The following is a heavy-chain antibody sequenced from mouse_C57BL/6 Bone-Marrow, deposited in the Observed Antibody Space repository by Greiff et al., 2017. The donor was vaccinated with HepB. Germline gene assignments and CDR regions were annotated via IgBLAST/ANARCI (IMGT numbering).Heavy chain of an antibody. CDR3: ARSYYYGSSPCAY. CDR1: GYTFTSYW. CDR2: IDPSDSYT. J-gene: IGHJ3*01. V-gene: IGHV1-69*01. D-gene: IGHD1-1*01. Sequence: QVHVKQPGAELVMPGASVKLSCKASGYTFTSYWMHWVKQRPGQGLEWIGEIDPSDSYTNYNQKFKGKSTLTVDKSSSTAYMQLSSLTSEDSAVYYCARSYYYGSSPCAYWGQGTLVTVSA.